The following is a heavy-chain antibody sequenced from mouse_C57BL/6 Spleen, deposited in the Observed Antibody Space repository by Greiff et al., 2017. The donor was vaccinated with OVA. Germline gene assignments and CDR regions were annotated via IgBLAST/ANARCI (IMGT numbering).Heavy chain of an antibody. Sequence: QVQLQQPGAELVKPGASVKLSCKASGYTLTSYWMHWVKQRPGQGLEWIGMIHPNSGSTNYNEKFKSKATLTVDKSSSTAYMQLSSLTSEDSAVYYCARYGYGSSHYFDYWGQGTTLTVSS. J-gene: IGHJ2*01. CDR2: IHPNSGST. CDR1: GYTLTSYW. D-gene: IGHD1-1*01. V-gene: IGHV1-64*01. CDR3: ARYGYGSSHYFDY.